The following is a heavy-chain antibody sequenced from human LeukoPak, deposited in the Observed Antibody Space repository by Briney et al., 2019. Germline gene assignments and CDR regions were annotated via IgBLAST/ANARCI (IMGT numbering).Heavy chain of an antibody. Sequence: SETLSLTCTVSGGSISSYHWSWIRQPPGKGLEWIGYIYYSGSTNYNPSLKSRVTISVDTSKNQFSLKLSSVTAADTAVYYCAGRNVVVPAAVFDPWGQGTLVTVSS. CDR3: AGRNVVVPAAVFDP. D-gene: IGHD2-2*01. CDR1: GGSISSYH. J-gene: IGHJ5*02. CDR2: IYYSGST. V-gene: IGHV4-59*01.